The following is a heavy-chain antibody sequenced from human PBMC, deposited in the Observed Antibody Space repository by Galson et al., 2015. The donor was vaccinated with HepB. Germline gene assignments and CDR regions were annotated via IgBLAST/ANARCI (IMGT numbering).Heavy chain of an antibody. Sequence: QSGAEVKKPGESLKISCKGSGYSFTSYWIGWVRQMPGKGLEWMGIIYPGDSDTRYSPSFQGQVTISADKSISTAYLQWSSLKASDTAMYYCARQGCSSTSCYAAYYYYGMNVWGRGTTVTVSS. CDR3: ARQGCSSTSCYAAYYYYGMNV. J-gene: IGHJ6*02. CDR1: GYSFTSYW. V-gene: IGHV5-51*01. D-gene: IGHD2-2*01. CDR2: IYPGDSDT.